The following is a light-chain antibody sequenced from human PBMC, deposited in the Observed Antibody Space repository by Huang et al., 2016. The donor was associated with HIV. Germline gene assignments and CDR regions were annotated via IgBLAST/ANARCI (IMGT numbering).Light chain of an antibody. Sequence: DIVMTQSPLSLPVTPGEPASISCKSSQSLLHSNGYNYLDWYLQKPGQSPQLLIYLGSNRASGVPDRFSGRGSGTDFTLQISRVEAEDVGVYYCMQALQTITFGQGTRLEIE. CDR3: MQALQTIT. CDR2: LGS. J-gene: IGKJ5*01. V-gene: IGKV2-28*01. CDR1: QSLLHSNGYNY.